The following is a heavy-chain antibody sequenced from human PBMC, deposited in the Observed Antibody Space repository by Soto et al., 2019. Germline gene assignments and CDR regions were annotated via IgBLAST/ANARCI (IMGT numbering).Heavy chain of an antibody. CDR3: AREDSSRDNWFDP. CDR2: IIPIFGTA. CDR1: GDTFSSYA. J-gene: IGHJ5*02. V-gene: IGHV1-69*13. Sequence: ASVKVSCKASGDTFSSYAISWVRPAPGQGLEWMGGIIPIFGTANYAQKFQGRVTITADESTSTAYMELSSLRSEDTAVYYCAREDSSRDNWFDPWGQGTLVTVSS. D-gene: IGHD6-13*01.